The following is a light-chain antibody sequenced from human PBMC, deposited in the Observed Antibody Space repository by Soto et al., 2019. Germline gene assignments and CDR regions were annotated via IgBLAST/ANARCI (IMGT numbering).Light chain of an antibody. V-gene: IGLV2-23*02. CDR1: SSDVGSYNL. J-gene: IGLJ1*01. CDR2: EVS. CDR3: CAYAGSSYV. Sequence: QSALTQPASVSGSPGQSITISCTGTSSDVGSYNLVSWYQQHPGKAPKLMIYEVSKRPSGVSNRFSGSKSGNTASLTISGLQAEDEADYYGCAYAGSSYVCGTGSKVTVL.